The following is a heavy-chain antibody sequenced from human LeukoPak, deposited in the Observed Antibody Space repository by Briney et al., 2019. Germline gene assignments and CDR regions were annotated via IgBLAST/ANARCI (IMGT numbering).Heavy chain of an antibody. D-gene: IGHD2-2*01. CDR1: GFTFSSYG. CDR3: AKDLDCSSTSCYPDY. J-gene: IGHJ4*02. V-gene: IGHV3-23*01. CDR2: ISGSSVST. Sequence: PGGSLRLSCAASGFTFSSYGMSWVRQAPGKGLEWVSAISGSSVSTYYADSVKGRFTISRDNSKNTLYLQMNSLRAEDTAVYYCAKDLDCSSTSCYPDYWGQGTLVTVSS.